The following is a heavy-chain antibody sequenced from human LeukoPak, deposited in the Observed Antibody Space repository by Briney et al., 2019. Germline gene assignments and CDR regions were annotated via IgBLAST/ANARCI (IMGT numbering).Heavy chain of an antibody. V-gene: IGHV4-59*01. CDR2: IYYSGST. Sequence: PSETLSLTCTVSGGSISSYYWSWIRQPPGKGLEWIGYIYYSGSTNYNPSLKSRVTISVDTSKNQFSLKLSSVTAADTAVYYCARGSTMVRGIHRFDPWGQGTLVTVSS. J-gene: IGHJ5*02. CDR1: GGSISSYY. CDR3: ARGSTMVRGIHRFDP. D-gene: IGHD3-10*01.